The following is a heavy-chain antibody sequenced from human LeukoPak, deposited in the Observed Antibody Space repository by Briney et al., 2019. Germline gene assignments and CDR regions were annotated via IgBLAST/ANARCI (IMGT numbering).Heavy chain of an antibody. Sequence: ASVKVSCKASGYTFTSYYMHWVRQAPGQGLEWMGIINPSGGSTSYAQKFQGRVTMTRDTSTSTVYMELNSLRSEDTAVYYCARGTYYYDTSGSIADAFDIWGQGTMVTVSS. D-gene: IGHD3-22*01. CDR2: INPSGGST. J-gene: IGHJ3*02. CDR3: ARGTYYYDTSGSIADAFDI. CDR1: GYTFTSYY. V-gene: IGHV1-46*01.